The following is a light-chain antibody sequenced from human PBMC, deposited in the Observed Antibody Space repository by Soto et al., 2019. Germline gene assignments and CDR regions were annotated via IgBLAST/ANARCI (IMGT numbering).Light chain of an antibody. Sequence: DIPMTQSPSSLSASVGDRVTITCRASQTIKKFLNWYQQKLGKAPRLLIYTASSLQVGFPSRFSGSGSGTDFTLTISSLQPEDFATYYCQQSFSAPLTFGGGTKVEIK. CDR1: QTIKKF. V-gene: IGKV1-39*01. CDR2: TAS. CDR3: QQSFSAPLT. J-gene: IGKJ4*01.